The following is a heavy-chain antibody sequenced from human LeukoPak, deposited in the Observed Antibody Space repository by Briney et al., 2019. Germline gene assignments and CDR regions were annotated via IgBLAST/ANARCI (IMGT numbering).Heavy chain of an antibody. V-gene: IGHV6-1*01. CDR3: VREVDSHGTLFYYGMDV. CDR1: GDSVSSNSAA. J-gene: IGHJ6*02. CDR2: TYYRSRWYH. D-gene: IGHD6-13*01. Sequence: SQTLSLTCAISGDSVSSNSAAWNWIRQSPSRGPEWLGRTYYRSRWYHDYGVSVRSRININPDTSKNQFSLQLNSVTPEDTAVYYCVREVDSHGTLFYYGMDVWGQGTTVTVSS.